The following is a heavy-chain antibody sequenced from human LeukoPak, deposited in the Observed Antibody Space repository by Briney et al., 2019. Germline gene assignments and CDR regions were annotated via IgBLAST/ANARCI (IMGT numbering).Heavy chain of an antibody. D-gene: IGHD5-12*01. Sequence: GSLRLSCAASGFTFSSYWMHWVRQAPGKGLVWVSRINGDGSSTNYADSVKGRFTISRDNAKKALYLQMNSLGVADTAVYYCAVKGGYNDWDAPFDYWGRGTPVTVSS. CDR2: INGDGSST. CDR1: GFTFSSYW. CDR3: AVKGGYNDWDAPFDY. J-gene: IGHJ4*02. V-gene: IGHV3-74*01.